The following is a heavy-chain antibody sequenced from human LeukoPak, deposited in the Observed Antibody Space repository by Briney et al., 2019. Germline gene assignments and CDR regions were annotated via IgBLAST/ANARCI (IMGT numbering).Heavy chain of an antibody. CDR1: GASISGYY. CDR3: ARDIRGYSYGYRFSYFDY. Sequence: SETLSLTCTVSGASISGYYWSWIRQPPGKGLKWIGYIYYSGSTNYNPSLKSRVTISVDTSKNQFSLKLSSVTAADTAVYYCARDIRGYSYGYRFSYFDYWGQGTLVTVSS. CDR2: IYYSGST. J-gene: IGHJ4*02. D-gene: IGHD5-18*01. V-gene: IGHV4-59*01.